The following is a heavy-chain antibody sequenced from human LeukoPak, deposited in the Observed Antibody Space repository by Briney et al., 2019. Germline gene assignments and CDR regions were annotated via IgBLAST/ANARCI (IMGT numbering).Heavy chain of an antibody. Sequence: GGSLRLSCVASGFTFSSYAMSWIRQAPGKGLEWVSYISSGGSTIYYADSVKGRFTISRDNAKNSLYLQMNSLRAEDTAVYYCARDPNYYDSSGYFIGMGYYYYGMDVWGQGTTVTVSS. D-gene: IGHD3-22*01. CDR2: ISSGGSTI. V-gene: IGHV3-11*01. CDR1: GFTFSSYA. CDR3: ARDPNYYDSSGYFIGMGYYYYGMDV. J-gene: IGHJ6*02.